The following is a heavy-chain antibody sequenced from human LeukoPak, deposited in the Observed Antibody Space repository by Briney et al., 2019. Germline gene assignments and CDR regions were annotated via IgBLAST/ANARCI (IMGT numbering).Heavy chain of an antibody. J-gene: IGHJ3*01. CDR2: ISGSSSQV. D-gene: IGHD3-22*01. V-gene: IGHV3-21*01. CDR1: GFSFSIYN. Sequence: GGSLRLSCDASGFSFSIYNMNWVRLAPGKGLEWVSSISGSSSQVWYADSVKGRFTTSRDNAKNSLYLQMSSLRVEDTAIYYCARDQYYSDTSGYPYDVWGQGTMVTVSS. CDR3: ARDQYYSDTSGYPYDV.